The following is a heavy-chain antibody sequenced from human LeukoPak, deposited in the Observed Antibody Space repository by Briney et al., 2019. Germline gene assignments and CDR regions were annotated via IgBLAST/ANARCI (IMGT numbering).Heavy chain of an antibody. D-gene: IGHD1-26*01. CDR2: INHSGST. CDR1: GGSFSGYY. Sequence: PSETLSLTCAVYGGSFSGYYWSWIRQPPGKGLEWIGEINHSGSTNYDPSLKSRVTISVDTSKNQFSLKLGSVTAADTAVYYCARARRGSYFLDYWGQGTLVTVSS. J-gene: IGHJ4*02. CDR3: ARARRGSYFLDY. V-gene: IGHV4-34*01.